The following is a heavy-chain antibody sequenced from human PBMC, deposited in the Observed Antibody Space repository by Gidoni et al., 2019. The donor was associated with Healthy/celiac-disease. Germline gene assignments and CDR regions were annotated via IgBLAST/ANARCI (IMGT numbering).Heavy chain of an antibody. CDR2: ISAYNGNT. J-gene: IGHJ2*01. CDR1: GYTFTSYG. Sequence: QVQLVQAGAEVKKPGASVKVSCKASGYTFTSYGISWVRQAPGQGLEWMGWISAYNGNTNYAQKPQGRVTMTTDTSTSTAYMELRSLRSDDTAVYYCARAQIAALPVGYWYFDLWGRGTLVTVSS. CDR3: ARAQIAALPVGYWYFDL. D-gene: IGHD6-6*01. V-gene: IGHV1-18*01.